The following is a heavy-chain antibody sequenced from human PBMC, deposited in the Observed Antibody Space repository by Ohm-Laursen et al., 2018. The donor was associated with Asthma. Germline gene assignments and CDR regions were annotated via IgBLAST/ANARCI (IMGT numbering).Heavy chain of an antibody. V-gene: IGHV3-30*18. CDR1: GFTFSSYG. D-gene: IGHD5-18*01. Sequence: SLRLSCAASGFTFSSYGMHWVRQAPGKGLEWVAVISYDGSNKYYADSVKGRFTISRDNSKNTLYLQMNSLRAEDTAVYYCAKDLSDTAMVKVYYGMDVWGQGTTVTVSS. CDR2: ISYDGSNK. J-gene: IGHJ6*02. CDR3: AKDLSDTAMVKVYYGMDV.